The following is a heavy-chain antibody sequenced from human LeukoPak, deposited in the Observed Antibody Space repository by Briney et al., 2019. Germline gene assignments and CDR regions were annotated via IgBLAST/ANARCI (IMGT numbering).Heavy chain of an antibody. V-gene: IGHV3-30*03. CDR1: GFTFSSYG. D-gene: IGHD2-2*01. J-gene: IGHJ4*02. Sequence: GGSLRLSCAASGFTFSSYGMHWVRQAPGKGLEWVAVISYDGSNKYYADSVKGRFTISRDNSKSTLYLQMNSLRAEDTAVYYCASLLGYCSSTSCLDYWGQGTLVTVSS. CDR2: ISYDGSNK. CDR3: ASLLGYCSSTSCLDY.